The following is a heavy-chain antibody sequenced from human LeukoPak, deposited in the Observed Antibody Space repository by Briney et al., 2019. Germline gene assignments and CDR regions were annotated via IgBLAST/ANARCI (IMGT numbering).Heavy chain of an antibody. J-gene: IGHJ3*02. CDR1: GYTFTSYD. Sequence: ASVKVSCKASGYTFTSYDINWVRQATGQGLEWMGWMNPNSGNTGYAQKFQGRVTITRNTSISTAYMELSSLRSEDTAVYYCARPRSLMTRDAFDIWGQGTMVTVSS. CDR2: MNPNSGNT. V-gene: IGHV1-8*03. CDR3: ARPRSLMTRDAFDI. D-gene: IGHD3-16*01.